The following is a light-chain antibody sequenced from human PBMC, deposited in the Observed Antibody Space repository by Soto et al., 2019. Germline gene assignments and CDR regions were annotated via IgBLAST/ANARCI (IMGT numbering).Light chain of an antibody. V-gene: IGKV3-11*01. CDR1: QSVSTY. CDR3: QQRSNWPPVT. CDR2: DAS. Sequence: EVVLTQSPATLSLSPGERATLSCRASQSVSTYLAWYQHKPGQAPRLLIYDASNRATGIPARFSGSGSGTDFTLTISSLEPEDCAVYFCQQRSNWPPVTVGQGTRLEIK. J-gene: IGKJ5*01.